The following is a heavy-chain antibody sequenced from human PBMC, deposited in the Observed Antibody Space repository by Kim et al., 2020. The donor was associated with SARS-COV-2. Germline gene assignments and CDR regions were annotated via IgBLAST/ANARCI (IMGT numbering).Heavy chain of an antibody. CDR3: AKDPGRSAPYYFDY. J-gene: IGHJ4*02. CDR2: IWYDGSNK. D-gene: IGHD3-10*01. CDR1: GFTFSSYG. Sequence: GGSLRLSCAASGFTFSSYGMHWVRQAPGKGLEWVAVIWYDGSNKYYADSVKGRFTISRDNSKNTLYLQMNSLRAEDTAVYYCAKDPGRSAPYYFDYWGQGTLVTVSS. V-gene: IGHV3-33*06.